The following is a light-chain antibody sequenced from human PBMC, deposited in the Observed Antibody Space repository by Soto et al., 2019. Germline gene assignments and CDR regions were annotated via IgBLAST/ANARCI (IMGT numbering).Light chain of an antibody. CDR1: SSNIGAGYD. Sequence: QSVLTQPPSVSGAPGQTVTISCTGSSSNIGAGYDVHWYQQLPGTAPKLLIYGNSDRPSGVPDRFSGSKSGTSASLAITGLQAEDEADYYCSSYTSSSTWVFGGGTKLTVL. J-gene: IGLJ3*02. V-gene: IGLV1-40*01. CDR3: SSYTSSSTWV. CDR2: GNS.